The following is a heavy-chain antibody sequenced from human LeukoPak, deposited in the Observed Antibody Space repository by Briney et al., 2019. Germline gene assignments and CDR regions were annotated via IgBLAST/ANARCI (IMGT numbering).Heavy chain of an antibody. CDR1: GYTFTGYY. D-gene: IGHD4-17*01. CDR2: INPNSGGT. J-gene: IGHJ3*02. CDR3: ARVSGTYGDYEGDDAFDI. Sequence: ASVKVSCKASGYTFTGYYMHWVRQAPGEGLEWMEWINPNSGGTNYAQKFQGRVTMTRDTSISTAYMELSRLRSDDTAVYYCARVSGTYGDYEGDDAFDIWGQGTMVTVSS. V-gene: IGHV1-2*02.